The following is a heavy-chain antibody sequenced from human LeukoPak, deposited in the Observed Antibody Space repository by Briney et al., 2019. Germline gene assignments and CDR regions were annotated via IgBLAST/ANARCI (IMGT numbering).Heavy chain of an antibody. CDR2: MYYSGGP. J-gene: IGHJ4*02. D-gene: IGHD5-18*01. CDR1: GGSISSSNYY. Sequence: PSETLSLTCTVSGGSISSSNYYWGWIRQPPGQGLEWIGSMYYSGGPYYNPSLKSRVTISVDTSKNQFSLILNSVTAADTAVYYCATKRGYSYGPSPFDYWGQGTLVTVSS. V-gene: IGHV4-39*01. CDR3: ATKRGYSYGPSPFDY.